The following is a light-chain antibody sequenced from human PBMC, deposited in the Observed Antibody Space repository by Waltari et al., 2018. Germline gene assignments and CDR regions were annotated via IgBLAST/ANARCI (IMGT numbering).Light chain of an antibody. CDR3: CSYAGSSTWV. CDR2: EVT. Sequence: QSALTQPASVSGSPGQSITISCTGTSRDVGSYNLVSWYQQHPGQAPKLMVYEVTKWPSGVSSRFSGSKSGNTASLTISGLQAEDEADYYCCSYAGSSTWVFGGGTKLTVL. CDR1: SRDVGSYNL. J-gene: IGLJ3*02. V-gene: IGLV2-23*02.